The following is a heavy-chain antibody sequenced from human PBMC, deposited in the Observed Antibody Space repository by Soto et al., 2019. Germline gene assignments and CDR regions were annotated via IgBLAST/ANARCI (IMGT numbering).Heavy chain of an antibody. J-gene: IGHJ1*01. Sequence: GASVKVSCKASGYTFTGYYMHWVRQAPGQGLEWMGWINPNSGGTNYAQKFQGWVTMTRDTSISTAYMELSRLRSDDMAVYYCARAGGGSGWSHEYFQHWGQGTLVTVSS. CDR3: ARAGGGSGWSHEYFQH. V-gene: IGHV1-2*04. D-gene: IGHD6-19*01. CDR2: INPNSGGT. CDR1: GYTFTGYY.